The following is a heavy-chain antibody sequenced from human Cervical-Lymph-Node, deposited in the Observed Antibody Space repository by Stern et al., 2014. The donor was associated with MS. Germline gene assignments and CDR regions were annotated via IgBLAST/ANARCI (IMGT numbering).Heavy chain of an antibody. Sequence: QLQLQESGPGLVKPSETLSLTCTVSGGPLTNYYMSWIRQPPGKGLEWIGYIYYSGGTNSNPALKSRVTITVDTSKNQFSRKLSSVTAAATAVYYCARDKGMFFLWGQGTLVTVSS. CDR1: GGPLTNYY. CDR3: ARDKGMFFL. V-gene: IGHV4-59*01. D-gene: IGHD2/OR15-2a*01. J-gene: IGHJ4*01. CDR2: IYYSGGT.